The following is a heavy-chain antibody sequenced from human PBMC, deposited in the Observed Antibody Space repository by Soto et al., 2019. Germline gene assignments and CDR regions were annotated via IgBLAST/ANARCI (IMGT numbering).Heavy chain of an antibody. CDR3: ARNSDHRLVRGWLDP. CDR2: ISHDGSHE. CDR1: GLSFSSSA. D-gene: IGHD3-10*01. Sequence: QGQLLESGGGVVQPGRSLRLSCAASGLSFSSSAMHWVRQAPGKGLEWVAMISHDGSHECYGDSVKGRFSVSRDNSHNILHLQMNSLRVADTAVYFCARNSDHRLVRGWLDPWGQGTLVTVSS. V-gene: IGHV3-30-3*01. J-gene: IGHJ5*02.